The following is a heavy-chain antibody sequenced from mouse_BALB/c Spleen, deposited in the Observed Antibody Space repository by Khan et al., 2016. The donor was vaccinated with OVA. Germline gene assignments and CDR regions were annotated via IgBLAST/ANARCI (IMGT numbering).Heavy chain of an antibody. D-gene: IGHD1-1*01. CDR2: IYPVDGSS. CDR1: GYTLTSYY. J-gene: IGHJ2*01. V-gene: IGHV1S56*01. Sequence: QVQLQQSGPELVRPGASVKMSCKASGYTLTSYYIHWVKQRPGQGLEWIGWIYPVDGSSKYNAKFKGKSTLTADKSSSTAYMLLSSLTSEDSAIYFCARGYYGYLDYWGQGTTLTVSS. CDR3: ARGYYGYLDY.